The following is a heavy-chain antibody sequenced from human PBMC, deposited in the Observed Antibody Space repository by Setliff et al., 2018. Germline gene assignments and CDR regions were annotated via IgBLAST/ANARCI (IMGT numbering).Heavy chain of an antibody. CDR1: GASISSGGYY. J-gene: IGHJ4*02. Sequence: SETLSLTCTVSGASISSGGYYWSWIRQLPGKGPEWIGYIYNSGDTYYKPSLRSRVSISIDTSKNQVSLNLRSVTAADTAVYYCARTGTYRYFDYWGQGTQVTVSS. CDR2: IYNSGDT. V-gene: IGHV4-30-2*05. CDR3: ARTGTYRYFDY. D-gene: IGHD1-1*01.